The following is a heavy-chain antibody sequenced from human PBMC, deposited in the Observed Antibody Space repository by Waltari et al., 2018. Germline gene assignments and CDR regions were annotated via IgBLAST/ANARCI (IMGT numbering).Heavy chain of an antibody. CDR3: AVARGNYDVLTGFPVDS. CDR2: ISENSRTT. V-gene: IGHV3-48*01. D-gene: IGHD3-9*01. CDR1: GFSLTNYT. J-gene: IGHJ5*01. Sequence: EERLVQSGGGLVQPGGSLRLSCEASGFSLTNYTMNWVRQAPGKGLEWFAYISENSRTTFYADSVRCRFIISRNNAKNSLSLQMVSLRGEDTAVYYCAVARGNYDVLTGFPVDSWGQGTLVTVSS.